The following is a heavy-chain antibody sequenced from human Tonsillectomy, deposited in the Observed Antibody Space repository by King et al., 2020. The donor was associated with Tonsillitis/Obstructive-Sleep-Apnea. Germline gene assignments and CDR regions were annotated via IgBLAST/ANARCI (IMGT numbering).Heavy chain of an antibody. D-gene: IGHD3-22*01. CDR1: GGSISSYY. CDR2: IYYSGST. CDR3: AGDYYDSSGYLIPLDY. J-gene: IGHJ4*02. V-gene: IGHV4-59*01. Sequence: QLQESGPGLVKPSETLSLPCTVSGGSISSYYWSWIRQPPGKGLEWIGYIYYSGSTNYNPSLKSRVTTSVDTSKNQFSLKLSSVTAADTAVYYCAGDYYDSSGYLIPLDYWGQGTLVTVSS.